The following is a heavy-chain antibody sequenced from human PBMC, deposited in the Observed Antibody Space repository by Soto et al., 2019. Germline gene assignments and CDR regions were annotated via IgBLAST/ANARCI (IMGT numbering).Heavy chain of an antibody. V-gene: IGHV6-1*01. D-gene: IGHD5-18*01. CDR1: GDSVSSNNVA. J-gene: IGHJ3*02. CDR2: TYYRSKWYN. CDR3: ARGINAASDI. Sequence: QVQLQQSGPGLVKPSQTLSLTCVISGDSVSSNNVAWNWIRQSPSRGLEWLGRTYYRSKWYNNYAVSVKRRTTINAVTSQNQFALQLSYVTSEDTAVYYCARGINAASDIWGQGTMVTVS.